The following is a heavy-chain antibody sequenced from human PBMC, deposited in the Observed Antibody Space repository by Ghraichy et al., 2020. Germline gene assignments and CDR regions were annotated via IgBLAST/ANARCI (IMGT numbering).Heavy chain of an antibody. CDR1: GYTFTSHV. D-gene: IGHD3-22*01. CDR3: ARDSAESRSTTLVVRPKANDF. Sequence: ASVKVSCKASGYTFTSHVINWVRQAPGQGLEWMGWINASNANIKYSQNFQGRVTITRNTSANTVYMELSSLRSEDTALYYCARDSAESRSTTLVVRPKANDFWGQGTLVTVSS. CDR2: INASNANI. V-gene: IGHV1-3*01. J-gene: IGHJ4*02.